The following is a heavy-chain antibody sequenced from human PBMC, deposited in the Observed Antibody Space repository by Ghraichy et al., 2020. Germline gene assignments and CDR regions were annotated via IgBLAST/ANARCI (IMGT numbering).Heavy chain of an antibody. CDR2: IYYSGST. J-gene: IGHJ5*02. D-gene: IGHD2-2*01. CDR1: GGSISSYY. V-gene: IGHV4-59*01. CDR3: ARDFSGHCSSTSCYYNWFDP. Sequence: GSLRLSCTVSGGSISSYYWSWIRQPPGKGLEWIGYIYYSGSTNYNPSLKSRVTISVDTSKNQFSLKLSSVTAADTAVYYCARDFSGHCSSTSCYYNWFDPWGQGTLVTVSS.